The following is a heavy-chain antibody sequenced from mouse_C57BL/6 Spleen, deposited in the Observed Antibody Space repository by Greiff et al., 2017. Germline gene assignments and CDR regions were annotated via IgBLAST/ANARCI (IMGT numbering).Heavy chain of an antibody. D-gene: IGHD2-3*01. Sequence: EVMLVESEGGLVQPGSSMKLSCTASGFTFSDYYMAWVRQVPEKGLEWVANINYDGSSTYYLDSLKSRFIISRDNAKNILYLQMSSLKSEDTATYYCAREDGYYVWYFDVWGTGTTVTVSS. CDR2: INYDGSST. CDR3: AREDGYYVWYFDV. CDR1: GFTFSDYY. V-gene: IGHV5-16*01. J-gene: IGHJ1*03.